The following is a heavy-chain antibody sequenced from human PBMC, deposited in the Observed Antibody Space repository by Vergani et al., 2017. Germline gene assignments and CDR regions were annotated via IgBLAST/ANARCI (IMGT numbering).Heavy chain of an antibody. CDR2: SYYSGST. Sequence: QLQLQESGPGLVKPSETLSLTCTVSGGSISSSSYYWDWIRQPPGKGLQWIGSSYYSGSTYYNPSLKSRVTISVDTSKNQFSLKLSSVTAADTAVYYWARLRSYDSSGNYNYGLDVWGQGTTVTVSS. J-gene: IGHJ6*02. V-gene: IGHV4-39*01. D-gene: IGHD3-22*01. CDR3: ARLRSYDSSGNYNYGLDV. CDR1: GGSISSSSYY.